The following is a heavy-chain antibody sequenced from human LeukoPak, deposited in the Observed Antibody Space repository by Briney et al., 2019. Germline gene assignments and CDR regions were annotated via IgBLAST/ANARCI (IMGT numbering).Heavy chain of an antibody. Sequence: GGSLRLSCAASGITFGNNWMHWVRQGPGKGLVWISRINSDGGGAIYADSVKGRFTVSRDNAKNTLYLQMNSLRAEDTAVYYCARNVPHNWFDTWGQGTLVTVSS. CDR3: ARNVPHNWFDT. CDR2: INSDGGGA. CDR1: GITFGNNW. J-gene: IGHJ5*02. V-gene: IGHV3-74*01.